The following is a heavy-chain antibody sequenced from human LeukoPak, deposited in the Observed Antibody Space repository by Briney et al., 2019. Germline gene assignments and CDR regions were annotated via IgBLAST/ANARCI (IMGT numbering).Heavy chain of an antibody. J-gene: IGHJ4*02. D-gene: IGHD3-10*01. Sequence: GSSVKVSCKASGGTFSSFAISWVRQAPGQGLEWMGWISAYNGNTNYAQKLQGRVTMTTDTSTSTAYMELRSLRSDDTAVYYCARGPHLWFGELSGFDYWGQGTLVTVSS. CDR3: ARGPHLWFGELSGFDY. V-gene: IGHV1-18*01. CDR2: ISAYNGNT. CDR1: GGTFSSFA.